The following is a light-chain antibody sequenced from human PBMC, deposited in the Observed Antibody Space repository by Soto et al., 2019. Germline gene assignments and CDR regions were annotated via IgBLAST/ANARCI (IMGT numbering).Light chain of an antibody. CDR1: QSISTY. CDR3: QESYNTRYT. CDR2: GAS. J-gene: IGKJ2*01. Sequence: DIQMTQSPSSLSASVGDRVTITCRSSQSISTYIHWYQQKPGKAPELLIYGASILQTGVPSRFSGSGSGTDFTLAISGLQHEDFATYSCQESYNTRYTFGQGTKLEMK. V-gene: IGKV1-39*01.